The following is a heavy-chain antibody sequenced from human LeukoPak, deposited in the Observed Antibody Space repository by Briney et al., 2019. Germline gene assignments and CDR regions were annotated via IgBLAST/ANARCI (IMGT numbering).Heavy chain of an antibody. V-gene: IGHV3-53*01. CDR1: GFTVSSNY. CDR2: IYSGGST. J-gene: IGHJ4*02. Sequence: GGSLRLSCAASGFTVSSNYMSWVRQAPGKGLEWVSVIYSGGSTYYADSVKGRFTISRDNAKNSLYLQMNSLRAEDTAVYYCASSRNLEYSSGWGQGTLVTVSS. CDR3: ASSRNLEYSSG. D-gene: IGHD3-22*01.